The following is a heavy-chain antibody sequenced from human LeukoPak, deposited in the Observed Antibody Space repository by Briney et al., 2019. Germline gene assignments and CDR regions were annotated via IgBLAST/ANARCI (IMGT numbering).Heavy chain of an antibody. D-gene: IGHD3-10*01. Sequence: SETLSLTCTVSGGSISSYYWSWIRQPPGKGLEWIGYIYYSGSTNYNPSLKSRVTISIDTSKNQFSLKLSSVTAADTAVYYCARRGPPRTMLRGVKSGWFDPWGQGTLVTVSS. CDR3: ARRGPPRTMLRGVKSGWFDP. V-gene: IGHV4-59*12. CDR2: IYYSGST. CDR1: GGSISSYY. J-gene: IGHJ5*02.